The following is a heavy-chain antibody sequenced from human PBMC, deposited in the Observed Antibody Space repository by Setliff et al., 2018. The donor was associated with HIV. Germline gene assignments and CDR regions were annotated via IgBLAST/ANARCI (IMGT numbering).Heavy chain of an antibody. CDR2: ISPDNGNR. V-gene: IGHV1-2*02. J-gene: IGHJ1*01. CDR1: GYTFTDYF. Sequence: ASVKVSCKSSGYTFTDYFMHWVRQAPGQGLEWMGWISPDNGNRRILRRFQGRVTMTRDTSISTAYMELSRLRSDDTAVYYCARDWAEDYYGSGSFQYWGQGTLVTVSS. D-gene: IGHD3-10*01. CDR3: ARDWAEDYYGSGSFQY.